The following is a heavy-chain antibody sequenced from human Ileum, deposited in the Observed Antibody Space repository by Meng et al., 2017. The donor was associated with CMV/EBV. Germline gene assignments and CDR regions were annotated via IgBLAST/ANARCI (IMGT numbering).Heavy chain of an antibody. CDR2: IRGSNGDT. V-gene: IGHV3-23*01. D-gene: IGHD4-17*01. J-gene: IGHJ5*02. Sequence: FGFTFGGDDMTWVRKVPGKELEWVSTIRGSNGDTYYADSVKGRFTISRDNSKSILYLQMDSLRAEDTALYYCTKKSQYGDYTQWFDPWGQGTLVTVSS. CDR3: TKKSQYGDYTQWFDP. CDR1: GFTFGGDD.